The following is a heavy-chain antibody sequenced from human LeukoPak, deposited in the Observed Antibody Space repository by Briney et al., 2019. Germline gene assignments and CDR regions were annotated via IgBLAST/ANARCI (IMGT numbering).Heavy chain of an antibody. CDR3: AMERLSGFSLVH. J-gene: IGHJ5*02. V-gene: IGHV3-30*02. D-gene: IGHD3-3*01. CDR1: GFTRG. CDR2: IRFDGTDS. Sequence: GGSLRLSCVASGFTRGMHWVRQAPGNGLEWVGFIRFDGTDSDYADSVKGRFTISRDNSKNTLFLQLSSLKPEDTAMYYCAMERLSGFSLVHWGQGTLVAVSS.